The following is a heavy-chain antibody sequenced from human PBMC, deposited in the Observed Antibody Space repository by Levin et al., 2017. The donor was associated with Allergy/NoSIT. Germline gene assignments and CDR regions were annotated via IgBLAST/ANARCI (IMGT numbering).Heavy chain of an antibody. V-gene: IGHV4-39*07. CDR3: ALGYSGYDDAFDI. CDR1: GGSISSSSYY. D-gene: IGHD5-12*01. Sequence: PSETLSLTCTVSGGSISSSSYYWGWIRQPPGKGLEWIGSIYYSGSTYYNPSLKSRVTISVDTSKNQFSLKLSSVTAADTAVYYCALGYSGYDDAFDIWGQGTMVTVSS. CDR2: IYYSGST. J-gene: IGHJ3*02.